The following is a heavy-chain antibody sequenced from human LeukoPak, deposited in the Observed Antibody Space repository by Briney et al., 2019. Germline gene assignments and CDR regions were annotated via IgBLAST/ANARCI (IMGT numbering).Heavy chain of an antibody. CDR2: IRYDGSNK. J-gene: IGHJ4*02. CDR3: AKDQSRIVGATLDY. Sequence: GGSLRLSCAASGFTFSSYGMHWVRQAPGKGLEWVAFIRYDGSNKYYADSVKGRLTISRDNSKNTLYLQMNSLRAEDTAVYYCAKDQSRIVGATLDYWGQGTLVTVSS. CDR1: GFTFSSYG. D-gene: IGHD1-26*01. V-gene: IGHV3-30*02.